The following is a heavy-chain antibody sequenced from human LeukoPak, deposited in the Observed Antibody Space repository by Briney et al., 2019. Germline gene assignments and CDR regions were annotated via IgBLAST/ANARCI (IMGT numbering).Heavy chain of an antibody. V-gene: IGHV4-39*07. CDR2: IYYSGST. Sequence: SETLSLTCTVSGGSISSSSYYWGWIRQPPGKGLEWIGSIYYSGSTYYNPSLKSRVTISVDTSKNQFSLKLSSVTAADTAVYYCARDLGPNYYDSSGYSVWGQGTLVTVSS. CDR3: ARDLGPNYYDSSGYSV. CDR1: GGSISSSSYY. J-gene: IGHJ4*02. D-gene: IGHD3-22*01.